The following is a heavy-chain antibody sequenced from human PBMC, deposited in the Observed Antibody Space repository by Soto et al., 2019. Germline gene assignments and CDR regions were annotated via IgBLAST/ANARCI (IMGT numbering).Heavy chain of an antibody. CDR2: INHSGST. Sequence: QVQLQQWGAGLLKPSETLSLTCAVYGGSFSGYYWSWIRQPPGKGLEWIGEINHSGSTNYNPSLNSRVTISGDTSKIQSSLKLSSVTAADTAVYYCARSLDILTGYSHFDYWGQGTLVTVSS. CDR1: GGSFSGYY. D-gene: IGHD3-9*01. J-gene: IGHJ4*02. V-gene: IGHV4-34*01. CDR3: ARSLDILTGYSHFDY.